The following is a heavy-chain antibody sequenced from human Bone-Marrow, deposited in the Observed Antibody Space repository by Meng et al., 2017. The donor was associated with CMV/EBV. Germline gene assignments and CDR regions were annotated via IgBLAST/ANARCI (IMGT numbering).Heavy chain of an antibody. D-gene: IGHD2/OR15-2a*01. J-gene: IGHJ5*02. CDR2: MNPNSGST. V-gene: IGHV1-2*02. CDR1: GYTFTSYD. CDR3: ARDRGANIPA. Sequence: ASVKVSCKGSGYTFTSYDINWVRQATGQGLEWMGWMNPNSGSTNYAQKFQGRVTMTRDTSISAAYMEPSRLRSDDTAVYYRARDRGANIPAWGQGTLVTVSS.